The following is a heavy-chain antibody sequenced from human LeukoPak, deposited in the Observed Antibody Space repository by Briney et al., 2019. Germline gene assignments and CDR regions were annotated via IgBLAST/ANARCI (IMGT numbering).Heavy chain of an antibody. V-gene: IGHV1-2*02. CDR1: GYTFTVYY. CDR2: INPNSGGT. CDR3: ARDSSGWNPYNWFDP. D-gene: IGHD6-19*01. J-gene: IGHJ5*02. Sequence: ASVKVSCKASGYTFTVYYMHWVRQAPGQGLEWMGWINPNSGGTNYAQKFQGRVTMTRDTSISTAYMELSRLRSDDTAVYYCARDSSGWNPYNWFDPWGQGTLVTVSS.